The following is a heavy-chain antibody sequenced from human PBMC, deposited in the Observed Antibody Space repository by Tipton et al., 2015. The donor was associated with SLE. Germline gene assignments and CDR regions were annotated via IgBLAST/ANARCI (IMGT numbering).Heavy chain of an antibody. J-gene: IGHJ4*01. CDR3: ARAPIAARPGYFDY. D-gene: IGHD6-6*01. CDR2: IYYSGST. CDR1: GGSISSYY. Sequence: TLSLTCTVSGGSISSYYWSWIRQPPGKGLEWIGYIYYSGSTNYNPSLKSRVTISVDTSKNQFSLKLSSVTAADTAVYYCARAPIAARPGYFDYWGHGTLVTVSS. V-gene: IGHV4-59*01.